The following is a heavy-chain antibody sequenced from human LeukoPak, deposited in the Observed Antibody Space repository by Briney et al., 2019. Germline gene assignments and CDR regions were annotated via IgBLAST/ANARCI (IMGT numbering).Heavy chain of an antibody. CDR3: ARPTEGGYTYDSSYSSYMAA. V-gene: IGHV4-59*01. CDR1: GGSISSYY. J-gene: IGHJ6*03. CDR2: IYYSGST. Sequence: SETLSLTCTVSGGSISSYYWSWIRQPPGKGLEWIGYIYYSGSTNYNPSLKSRVTISVDTSKNQFSLKLSSVTAADTAVYYCARPTEGGYTYDSSYSSYMAAWGKGTTVTISS. D-gene: IGHD5-18*01.